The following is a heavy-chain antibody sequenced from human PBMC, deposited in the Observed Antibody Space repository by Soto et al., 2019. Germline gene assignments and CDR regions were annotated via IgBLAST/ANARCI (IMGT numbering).Heavy chain of an antibody. J-gene: IGHJ4*02. CDR3: ARDFAYFDS. Sequence: QVQLQESGPGLVKPSETLSLTCTVSGGSFKSGSYSWSWIRQPPGKGLEWIAYVYHTGRTSYNPSLKGRVSLSMDTSKNQFSLNLDSVTAADTAVYFCARDFAYFDSWGQGTLVTVSS. D-gene: IGHD3-3*01. CDR1: GGSFKSGSYS. CDR2: VYHTGRT. V-gene: IGHV4-61*01.